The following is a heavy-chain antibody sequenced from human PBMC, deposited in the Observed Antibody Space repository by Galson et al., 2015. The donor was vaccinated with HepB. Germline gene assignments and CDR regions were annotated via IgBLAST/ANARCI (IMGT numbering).Heavy chain of an antibody. CDR3: AKDLVPGYPAPWYFDL. V-gene: IGHV3-23*01. J-gene: IGHJ2*01. CDR2: ISGSGGST. D-gene: IGHD3-9*01. CDR1: GFTFSSYA. Sequence: SLRLSCAASGFTFSSYAMSWVRQAPGKGLEWVSAISGSGGSTYYADSVKGRFTISRDNSKNTLYLRMNSLRAEDTAVYYCAKDLVPGYPAPWYFDLWGRGTLVTVSS.